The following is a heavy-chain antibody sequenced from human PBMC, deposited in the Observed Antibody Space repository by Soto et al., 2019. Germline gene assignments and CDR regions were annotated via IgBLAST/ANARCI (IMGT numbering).Heavy chain of an antibody. CDR1: GFTFSSYA. CDR2: ISGSGGST. CDR3: TYSSTPFDY. D-gene: IGHD6-13*01. J-gene: IGHJ4*02. Sequence: EVQLLESGGGLVQPGGSLRLSCAASGFTFSSYAMSWVRQAPGKGLEWVSDISGSGGSTYYADSVKGRFTISRDNSNNTLYLQLNRLAAEDTAVYYCTYSSTPFDYWGQGTLVTVSS. V-gene: IGHV3-23*01.